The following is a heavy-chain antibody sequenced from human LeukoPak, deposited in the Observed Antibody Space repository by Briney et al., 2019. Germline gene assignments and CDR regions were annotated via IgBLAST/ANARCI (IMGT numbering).Heavy chain of an antibody. V-gene: IGHV4-34*01. J-gene: IGHJ5*02. D-gene: IGHD3-3*01. CDR1: GGSFSGYY. Sequence: SETLSLTCAVYGGSFSGYYWSWIRQPPGKGLEWIGEINHSGSTNYNPSLKSRVTISVDSSKNQFSLKLSSVTAADTAVYYCARGLLKPKYYDFWSGYYPGGFDPWGQGTLVTVSS. CDR2: INHSGST. CDR3: ARGLLKPKYYDFWSGYYPGGFDP.